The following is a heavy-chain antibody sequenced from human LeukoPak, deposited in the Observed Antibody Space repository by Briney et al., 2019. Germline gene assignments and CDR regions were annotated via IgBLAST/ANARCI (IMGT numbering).Heavy chain of an antibody. CDR2: ISYDGNNK. J-gene: IGHJ3*02. CDR3: AGTSKDSGVQGGQRGALDI. Sequence: GGSLRLSCAASGFTFSSYGMHWVRQAPGKGLEWVTIISYDGNNKNYADSVKGRFTISRDNSKNTLYLQMNSLRAEDTAVYYCAGTSKDSGVQGGQRGALDIWGQGTMVTVSS. V-gene: IGHV3-30*19. CDR1: GFTFSSYG. D-gene: IGHD3-10*01.